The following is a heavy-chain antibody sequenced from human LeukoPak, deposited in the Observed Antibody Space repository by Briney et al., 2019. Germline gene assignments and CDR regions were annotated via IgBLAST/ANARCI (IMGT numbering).Heavy chain of an antibody. Sequence: VASVKVSCKASGGTFSSYAISWVRQAPGQGLEWMGRIIPILGIANYAQKFQGRVTITADKSTSTAYMELSSLRSEDTAVYYCARDRKDSYGFLLAYWGQGTLVTVSS. J-gene: IGHJ4*02. CDR3: ARDRKDSYGFLLAY. D-gene: IGHD5-18*01. CDR1: GGTFSSYA. V-gene: IGHV1-69*04. CDR2: IIPILGIA.